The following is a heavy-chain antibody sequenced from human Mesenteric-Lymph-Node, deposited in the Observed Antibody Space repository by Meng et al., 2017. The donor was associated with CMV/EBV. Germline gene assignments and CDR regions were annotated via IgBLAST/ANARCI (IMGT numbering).Heavy chain of an antibody. J-gene: IGHJ4*02. D-gene: IGHD3-9*01. Sequence: TVSGGSISSGGYYWSWLRQHPGKSLEWIGYIYYSGSTYYNPSLKSRVTISVDTSKNQFSLKLSSVTDADTAVYYCARRYDILTGEDYWGQGTLVTVSS. CDR3: ARRYDILTGEDY. CDR2: IYYSGST. V-gene: IGHV4-31*02. CDR1: GGSISSGGYY.